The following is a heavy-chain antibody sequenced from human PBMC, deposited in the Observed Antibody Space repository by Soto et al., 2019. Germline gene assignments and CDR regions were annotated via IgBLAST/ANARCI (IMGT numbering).Heavy chain of an antibody. V-gene: IGHV4-34*01. CDR1: GGSCSGYY. J-gene: IGHJ4*02. CDR3: ASVDTAMVRDY. Sequence: SEILSLTCAVEGGSCSGYYWSWFRQPPGKGLEWIGEINHSGSTNYNPSLKSRVTISVDTSKNQFSLKLSSVTAADTAVYYCASVDTAMVRDYWGQGTLVTVSS. D-gene: IGHD5-18*01. CDR2: INHSGST.